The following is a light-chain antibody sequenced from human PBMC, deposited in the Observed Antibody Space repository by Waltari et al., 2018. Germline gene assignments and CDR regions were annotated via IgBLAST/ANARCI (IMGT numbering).Light chain of an antibody. Sequence: RASRNVRTNLAWYQHKPGQTPRLLSSGASTRALGVPDRFSGAGSGTDFTLTISSLRSEDFAVYYCQQYDDSSPWTFGQGTKVEIK. CDR3: QQYDDSSPWT. CDR2: GAS. J-gene: IGKJ1*01. CDR1: RNVRTN. V-gene: IGKV3-15*01.